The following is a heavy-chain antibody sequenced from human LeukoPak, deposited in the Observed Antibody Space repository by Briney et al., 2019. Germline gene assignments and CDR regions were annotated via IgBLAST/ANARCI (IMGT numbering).Heavy chain of an antibody. D-gene: IGHD3-10*01. V-gene: IGHV1-2*02. CDR2: INPNSGGT. CDR1: GYTFTGYY. CDR3: AGGGGVVRGVRKLFDY. J-gene: IGHJ4*02. Sequence: ASVKVSCKASGYTFTGYYMHWVRQAPGQGLEWMGWINPNSGGTNYAQKFQGRVTMTRDTSISTAYMELSRLRSDDTAVYYCAGGGGVVRGVRKLFDYWGQGTLVTVSS.